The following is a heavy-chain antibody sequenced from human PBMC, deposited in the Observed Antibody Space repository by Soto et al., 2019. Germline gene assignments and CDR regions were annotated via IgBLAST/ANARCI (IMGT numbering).Heavy chain of an antibody. CDR3: TTDGGVSAYPLFWA. CDR2: LKSRRDGGTS. V-gene: IGHV3-15*01. D-gene: IGHD2-8*02. J-gene: IGHJ5*02. Sequence: EVQLVESGGGLVKPGGSLRLSCAASGITFTNAWMGWVRQAPGKGLAWIGRLKSRRDGGTSDYAAHVKGRFSISKDESKNTLYLQMNSLKTEDTAVYHCTTDGGVSAYPLFWAWGQGTLVTVSS. CDR1: GITFTNAW.